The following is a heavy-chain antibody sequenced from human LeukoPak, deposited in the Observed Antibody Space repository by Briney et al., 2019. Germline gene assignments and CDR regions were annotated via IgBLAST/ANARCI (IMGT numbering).Heavy chain of an antibody. CDR1: GGSISSGGYY. CDR2: IYYSGST. CDR3: ARSPRYTMVRGVIDL. D-gene: IGHD3-10*01. V-gene: IGHV4-31*03. Sequence: SQTLSLICTVSGGSISSGGYYWSWIRQHPGKGLEWIGYIYYSGSTYYNPSLKSRVTISVDTSKNQFSLKLSSVTAADTAVYYCARSPRYTMVRGVIDLWGQGTLVTVSS. J-gene: IGHJ5*02.